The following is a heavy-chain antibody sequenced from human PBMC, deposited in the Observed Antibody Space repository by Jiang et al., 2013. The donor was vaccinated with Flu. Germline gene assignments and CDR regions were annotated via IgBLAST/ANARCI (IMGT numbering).Heavy chain of an antibody. CDR1: GGSVSSGSYY. CDR3: ARDRGIVGATVYGMDV. D-gene: IGHD1-26*01. Sequence: VSGGSVSSGSYYWSWIRQPPGKGLEWIGYIYYSGSTNYNPSLKSRVTISVDTSKNQFSLKLSSVTAADTAVYYCARDRGIVGATVYGMDVWGQGTTVTVSS. CDR2: IYYSGST. V-gene: IGHV4-61*01. J-gene: IGHJ6*02.